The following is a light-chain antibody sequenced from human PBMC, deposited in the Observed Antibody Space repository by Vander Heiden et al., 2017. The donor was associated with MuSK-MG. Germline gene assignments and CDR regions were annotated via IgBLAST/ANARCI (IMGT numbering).Light chain of an antibody. J-gene: IGLJ3*02. CDR3: CSYAGNYIWV. CDR2: DVA. CDR1: SSDVGGSNY. Sequence: QSALPQPGSVSGSPGQSVTISCTGTSSDVGGSNYVSWYQQHPGNAPKLMIYDVARRPSGVPDRFSGSKSGNTASLTISGLQAEDEADYSCCSYAGNYIWVFGGGTKLTVL. V-gene: IGLV2-11*01.